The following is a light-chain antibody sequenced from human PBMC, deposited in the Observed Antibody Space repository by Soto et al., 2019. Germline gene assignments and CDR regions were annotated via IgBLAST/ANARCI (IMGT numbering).Light chain of an antibody. CDR3: QQHYAAPYT. CDR2: WAS. J-gene: IGKJ2*01. V-gene: IGKV4-1*01. Sequence: DIVMTQSPDSLVVSLGERATINCKSSQSVLSSSDNKKNLAWCQQKPGQPPKLLIYWASTRESGVPDRFSGSGSGTDFTLTISSLQAEDVAVYYCQQHYAAPYTFGQGTKLEI. CDR1: QSVLSSSDNKKN.